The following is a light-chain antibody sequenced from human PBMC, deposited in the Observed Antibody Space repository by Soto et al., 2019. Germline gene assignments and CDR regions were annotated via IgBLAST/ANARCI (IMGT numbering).Light chain of an antibody. J-gene: IGLJ2*01. CDR1: SSDVGAYNY. V-gene: IGLV2-14*01. CDR2: EVI. CDR3: SSYTSTSTPVV. Sequence: QSALTQPASVSGSPGQSITISCTGTSSDVGAYNYVSWYQQHPGKAPKLMIYEVIHRPSGISNRFSGSKSGNTASLTISGLQADDEADYYCSSYTSTSTPVVFGGGTKLTVL.